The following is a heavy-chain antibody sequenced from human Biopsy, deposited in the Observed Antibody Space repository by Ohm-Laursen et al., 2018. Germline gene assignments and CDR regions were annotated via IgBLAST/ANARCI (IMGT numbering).Heavy chain of an antibody. CDR1: GYTFTGYA. D-gene: IGHD1-26*01. Sequence: ASVKVSCKASGYTFTGYAITWVRQAPGQGLEWMGWSSGYNGKTNYAQNLQGRLTMTTDTSTSTAYMELRSLRSEDTAVYYCARDRSSGSYSPSDYWGQGTLVTVSS. V-gene: IGHV1-18*01. CDR3: ARDRSSGSYSPSDY. J-gene: IGHJ4*02. CDR2: SSGYNGKT.